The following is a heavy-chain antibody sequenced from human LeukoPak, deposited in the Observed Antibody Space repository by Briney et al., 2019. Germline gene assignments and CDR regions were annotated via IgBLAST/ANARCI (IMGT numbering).Heavy chain of an antibody. Sequence: ASVKVSCKASGYTFTGYYMHWVRQAPGQGLEWMGWINPNSGGTNYAQKFQGRVSMTRDTSINTVYLELSSLRSNDTAVYYCARTREGVWGSYSPWGQGTLVTVSS. CDR3: ARTREGVWGSYSP. V-gene: IGHV1-2*02. CDR2: INPNSGGT. D-gene: IGHD3-16*01. CDR1: GYTFTGYY. J-gene: IGHJ4*02.